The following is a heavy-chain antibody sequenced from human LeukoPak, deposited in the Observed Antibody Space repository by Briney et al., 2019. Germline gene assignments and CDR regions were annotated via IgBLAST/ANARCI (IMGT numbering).Heavy chain of an antibody. CDR1: GFTFSSYG. V-gene: IGHV3-30*18. J-gene: IGHJ4*02. CDR3: AKHYYDSSGYSYFDY. CDR2: ISYDGSNK. D-gene: IGHD3-22*01. Sequence: GGSLRLSCAASGFTFSSYGMHWVRQAPGKGLEWVAVISYDGSNKYYADSVKGRFTISRDNSKNTLYLQMNSLRAEDTAVYYCAKHYYDSSGYSYFDYWGQGTLVTASS.